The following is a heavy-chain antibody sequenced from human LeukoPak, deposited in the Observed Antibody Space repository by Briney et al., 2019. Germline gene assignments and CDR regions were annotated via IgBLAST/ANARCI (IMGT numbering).Heavy chain of an antibody. J-gene: IGHJ6*02. Sequence: GASLKISCKGSGYIFTTYWIGWVRQLPGKGLEWMGIIYPGDSDTRYSPSFQGQVSISADKSISTAYLQWSSLKASDTAMYYCARQVLTAYGMDVWGQGTSVTVS. V-gene: IGHV5-51*01. CDR2: IYPGDSDT. CDR3: ARQVLTAYGMDV. CDR1: GYIFTTYW. D-gene: IGHD2-21*02.